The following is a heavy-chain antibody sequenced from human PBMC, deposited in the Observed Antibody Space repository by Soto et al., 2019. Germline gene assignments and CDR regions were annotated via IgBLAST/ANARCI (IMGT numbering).Heavy chain of an antibody. CDR2: ISAYNGNT. J-gene: IGHJ6*03. Sequence: ASLKVSCKASGYTFTSYGISWVRQAPGQGLEWMGWISAYNGNTNYAQKLQGRVTMTTDTSTSTAYMELRSLRSDDTAVYYCARAVGLNCGYLSPPEDYYYYYMDVWGKGTTVTVSS. CDR1: GYTFTSYG. V-gene: IGHV1-18*01. D-gene: IGHD3-22*01. CDR3: ARAVGLNCGYLSPPEDYYYYYMDV.